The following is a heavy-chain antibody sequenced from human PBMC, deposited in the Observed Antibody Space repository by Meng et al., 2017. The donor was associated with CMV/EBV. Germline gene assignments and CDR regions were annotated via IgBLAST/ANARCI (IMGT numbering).Heavy chain of an antibody. J-gene: IGHJ4*02. CDR1: ACGVSSGACY. CDR3: ARVGRNSCYDY. D-gene: IGHD2-2*01. CDR2: IYSSGST. Sequence: DAGPGLVSPSPSLPLTCSGSACGVSSGACYCSWLRQPPGKSVECIRYIYSSGSTYHNPSLTSPVTISVDTSKHQFSLKLSSVTAAYTAANYCARVGRNSCYDYWGQGTLVTVSS. V-gene: IGHV4-30-4*08.